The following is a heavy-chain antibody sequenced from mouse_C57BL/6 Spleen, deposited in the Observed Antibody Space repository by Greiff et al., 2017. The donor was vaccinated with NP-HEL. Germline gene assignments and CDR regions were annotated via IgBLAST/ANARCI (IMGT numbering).Heavy chain of an antibody. CDR1: GYAFSSSW. CDR2: IYPGDGDT. V-gene: IGHV1-82*01. Sequence: VQLQQSGPELVKPGASVKISCKASGYAFSSSWMNWVKQRPGKGLEWIGRIYPGDGDTNYKGKFKGKATLTADKSSSTAYMQLSSLTSEDSAVYFCARSPLPYFDYWGQGTTLTVSS. D-gene: IGHD5-5*01. CDR3: ARSPLPYFDY. J-gene: IGHJ2*01.